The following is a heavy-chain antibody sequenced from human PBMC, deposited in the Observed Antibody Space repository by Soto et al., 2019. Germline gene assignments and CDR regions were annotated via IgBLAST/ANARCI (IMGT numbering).Heavy chain of an antibody. CDR3: TQTLDSGSSIFVDY. D-gene: IGHD2-15*01. Sequence: EVQLVESGGGLVQPGGSLKLSCAASGFTFSDSAMHWVRQASGKGLEWIGRVRSKANNYATAYAASVKGRFTMSRDDSKNTASLHMNSLKTEDTAVYYCTQTLDSGSSIFVDYWGQGPLVTVSS. V-gene: IGHV3-73*01. J-gene: IGHJ4*02. CDR1: GFTFSDSA. CDR2: VRSKANNYAT.